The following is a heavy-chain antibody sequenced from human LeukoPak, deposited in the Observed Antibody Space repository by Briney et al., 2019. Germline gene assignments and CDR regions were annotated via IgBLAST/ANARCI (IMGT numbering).Heavy chain of an antibody. D-gene: IGHD6-13*01. Sequence: PSETLSLTCTVSGGSISSNSYSWGWIRQPPGKELEWIGSIYYTGSTYYNPSHKSRVSIFVDTPQNQFSLKLSSVTAADTAVYYCARTIHSSSWFEIDYWGQGTLVTVSS. CDR3: ARTIHSSSWFEIDY. J-gene: IGHJ4*02. V-gene: IGHV4-39*01. CDR2: IYYTGST. CDR1: GGSISSNSYS.